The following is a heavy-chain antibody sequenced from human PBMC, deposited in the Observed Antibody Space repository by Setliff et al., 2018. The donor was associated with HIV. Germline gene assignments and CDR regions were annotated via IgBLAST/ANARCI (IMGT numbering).Heavy chain of an antibody. CDR3: AREGYASGTIGDFDY. D-gene: IGHD3-10*01. CDR2: VSYDESQK. CDR1: GFRFSSYA. J-gene: IGHJ4*02. V-gene: IGHV3-30*04. Sequence: GGSLRLSCAASGFRFSSYAMNWVRQAPGKGLEWVAVVSYDESQKYYGDSVKGRFTISRDNSEDTLYLQMNSLRIEDTGVYFCAREGYASGTIGDFDYWGQGALVTVSS.